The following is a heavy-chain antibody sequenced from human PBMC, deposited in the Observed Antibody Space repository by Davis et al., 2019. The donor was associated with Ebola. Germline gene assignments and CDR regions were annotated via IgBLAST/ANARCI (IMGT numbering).Heavy chain of an antibody. CDR2: IYYSGST. V-gene: IGHV4-39*01. Sequence: SETLSLTCTVSGGSIISTHYYWGWIRQPPGKGLEWIGNIYYSGSTHYNPSLKSRVTISVDTSKNQFSLKLGSVTSADTAVYYCARRGSSPWFDAWGQGTLVTVSS. J-gene: IGHJ5*02. D-gene: IGHD1-26*01. CDR1: GGSIISTHYY. CDR3: ARRGSSPWFDA.